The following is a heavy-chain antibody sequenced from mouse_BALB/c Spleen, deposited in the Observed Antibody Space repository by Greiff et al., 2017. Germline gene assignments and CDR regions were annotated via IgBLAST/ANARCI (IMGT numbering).Heavy chain of an antibody. D-gene: IGHD1-1*01. CDR2: INPSTGYT. J-gene: IGHJ1*01. Sequence: VKLVESGAELAKPGASVKMSCKASGYTFTSYWMHWVKQRPGQGLEWIGYINPSTGYTEYNQKFKDKATLTADKSSSTAYMQLSSLTSEDSAVYYGARVYGSRWYFDVWGAGTTVTVSS. CDR3: ARVYGSRWYFDV. V-gene: IGHV1-7*01. CDR1: GYTFTSYW.